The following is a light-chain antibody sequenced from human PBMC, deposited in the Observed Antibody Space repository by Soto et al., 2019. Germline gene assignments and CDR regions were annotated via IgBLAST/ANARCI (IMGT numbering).Light chain of an antibody. J-gene: IGLJ2*01. V-gene: IGLV1-51*01. CDR1: SSNIGNNY. CDR3: GTWDSSLTTGGV. CDR2: DNN. Sequence: QSVLTQPPSVSAAPGQKVTISCSGSSSNIGNNYVSWYQQFPGTAPKLLIYDNNKRPSGIPDRFSGSKSGTSATLSITGLQTGDEADYYCGTWDSSLTTGGVFGGGTKLTFL.